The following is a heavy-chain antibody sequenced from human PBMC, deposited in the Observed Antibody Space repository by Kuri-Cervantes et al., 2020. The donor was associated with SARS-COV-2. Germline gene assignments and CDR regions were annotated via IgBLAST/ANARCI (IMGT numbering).Heavy chain of an antibody. J-gene: IGHJ6*02. D-gene: IGHD3-9*01. V-gene: IGHV3-30*03. CDR2: ISYDGSNK. CDR3: ATEAHILLGYYYYYGMDV. Sequence: SLMISCAAAGFTFSSYGMHWDRQAPGRGLEWVAVISYDGSNKYYADSVKGRFTISRDNAKNSLYLQMNSLRAEDTAVYYCATEAHILLGYYYYYGMDVWGQGTTVTVSS. CDR1: GFTFSSYG.